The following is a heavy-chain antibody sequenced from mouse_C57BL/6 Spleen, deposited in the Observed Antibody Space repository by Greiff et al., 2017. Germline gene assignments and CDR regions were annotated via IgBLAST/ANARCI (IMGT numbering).Heavy chain of an antibody. CDR1: GYTFTSYT. V-gene: IGHV1-4*01. CDR2: INPSSGYT. CDR3: AREEGYYYGSSPYAMDY. D-gene: IGHD1-1*01. Sequence: VKLQESGAELARPGASVKMSCKASGYTFTSYTMHWVKQRPGQGLEWIGYINPSSGYTKYNQKFKDKATLTADKSSSTAYMQLGSLTSEDSAVYYCAREEGYYYGSSPYAMDYWGQGTSVTVSS. J-gene: IGHJ4*01.